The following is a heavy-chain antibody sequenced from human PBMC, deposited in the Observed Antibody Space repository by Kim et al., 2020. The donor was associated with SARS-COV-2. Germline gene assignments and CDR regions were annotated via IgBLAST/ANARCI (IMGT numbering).Heavy chain of an antibody. CDR3: ASFWSGYYGSFDI. J-gene: IGHJ3*02. V-gene: IGHV1-46*01. CDR1: GYTFTSYY. D-gene: IGHD3-3*01. Sequence: ASVKVSCKASGYTFTSYYMHWVRQAPGQGLAWMGIINPSGGSTSYAQKFQGRVTMTRDTSTSTVYMELSSLRSKDTAVYYCASFWSGYYGSFDIWGQGTMVNVSS. CDR2: INPSGGST.